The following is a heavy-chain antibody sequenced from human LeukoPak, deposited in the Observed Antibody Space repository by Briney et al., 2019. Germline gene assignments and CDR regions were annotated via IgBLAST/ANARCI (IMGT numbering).Heavy chain of an antibody. V-gene: IGHV3-7*01. D-gene: IGHD1-26*01. CDR1: GFIFSSHW. CDR3: VRSGSYFSK. Sequence: PGGSLRLSCAASGFIFSSHWMSWVRQAPGKWLEWVANINLDGKDKNYVDSVKGRFTISRDNAKNSLYLQMNSLRDEDTAMYYCVRSGSYFSKWGQGTLVTVSS. J-gene: IGHJ4*02. CDR2: INLDGKDK.